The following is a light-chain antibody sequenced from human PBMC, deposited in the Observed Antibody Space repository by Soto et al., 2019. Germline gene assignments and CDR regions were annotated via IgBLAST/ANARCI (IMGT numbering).Light chain of an antibody. J-gene: IGKJ5*01. CDR1: QSVSSF. CDR3: QQYHIWPPIT. Sequence: EIVLTQSPATLSLSPGERATLSCWASQSVSSFLAWYQKKPGQAPRLLIYGASTRATGIPARFSGSGSGTEFTLTITSLQSEDFALYHCQQYHIWPPITFGQGTRLEIK. V-gene: IGKV3-15*01. CDR2: GAS.